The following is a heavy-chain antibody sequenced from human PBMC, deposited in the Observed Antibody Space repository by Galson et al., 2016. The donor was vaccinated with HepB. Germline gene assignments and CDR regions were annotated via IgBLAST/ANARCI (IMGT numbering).Heavy chain of an antibody. J-gene: IGHJ6*03. Sequence: SETLSLTCIVSGGSISSDYYWGWIRQPPGRGLEWIGSIYSSDDTYYNPSLKSRVTISVDTSKNQFSLRLNSVTAADTGVYYCATGIVVAGKYYYYYMDVWGKGTTVTVSS. CDR1: GGSISSDYY. CDR3: ATGIVVAGKYYYYYMDV. V-gene: IGHV4-39*01. D-gene: IGHD6-19*01. CDR2: IYSSDDT.